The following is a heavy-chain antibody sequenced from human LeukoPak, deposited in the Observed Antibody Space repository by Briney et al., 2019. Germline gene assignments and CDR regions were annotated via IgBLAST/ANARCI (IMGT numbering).Heavy chain of an antibody. D-gene: IGHD5-24*01. CDR1: GYTFTSYY. J-gene: IGHJ4*02. V-gene: IGHV1-46*01. CDR2: INPSGGST. CDR3: ARDVDGSQYFDY. Sequence: ASVKVSCKASGYTFTSYYIHWVRQAPGQGLEWMGLINPSGGSTNYAQKFQGRVTMTRDTSISTAYMELSSLRSEDTAVYYCARDVDGSQYFDYWGQGTLVTVSS.